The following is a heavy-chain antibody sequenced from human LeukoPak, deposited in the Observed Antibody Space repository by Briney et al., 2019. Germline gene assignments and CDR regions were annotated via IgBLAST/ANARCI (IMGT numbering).Heavy chain of an antibody. D-gene: IGHD3-10*01. Sequence: PGRSLRLSCAASGFTFDDYAMHWVRQAPGKGLEWVSGISWNSGSIGYADSVKGRFTISRDNAKNSLYLQMNSLSAEDAALYYCAKASISMVRGVIDYWGQVTLVTVSS. CDR1: GFTFDDYA. J-gene: IGHJ4*02. CDR2: ISWNSGSI. V-gene: IGHV3-9*01. CDR3: AKASISMVRGVIDY.